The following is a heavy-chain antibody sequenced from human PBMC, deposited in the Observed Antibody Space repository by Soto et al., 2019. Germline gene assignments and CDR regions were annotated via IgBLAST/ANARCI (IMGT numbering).Heavy chain of an antibody. J-gene: IGHJ4*02. Sequence: QLQLQESGPGLVKPSETLSLTCTVSGGSISSSSYYWGWIRQPPGKGLEWIGSIYYSGSTYYNPSLKSRVTISVDTSKNQFSLKLSSVTAADTAVYYCARHDALEKYSGYDFDYFDYWGQGTLVTVSS. CDR2: IYYSGST. CDR1: GGSISSSSYY. V-gene: IGHV4-39*01. D-gene: IGHD5-12*01. CDR3: ARHDALEKYSGYDFDYFDY.